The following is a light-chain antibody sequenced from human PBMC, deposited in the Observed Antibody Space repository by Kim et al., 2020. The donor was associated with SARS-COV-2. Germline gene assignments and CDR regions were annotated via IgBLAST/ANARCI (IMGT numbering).Light chain of an antibody. V-gene: IGKV1-9*01. CDR3: QQFSVYPRT. Sequence: ASVGDSVPSTCRASQGISDYLAWYQQDPGQAPQLLIFGASTLQSGVPARLSGSGSGTEFTLTIRGLQPEDFATYFCQQFSVYPRTFGQGTKVDIK. CDR1: QGISDY. CDR2: GAS. J-gene: IGKJ1*01.